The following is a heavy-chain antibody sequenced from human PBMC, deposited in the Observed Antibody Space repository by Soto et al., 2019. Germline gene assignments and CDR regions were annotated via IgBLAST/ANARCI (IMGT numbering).Heavy chain of an antibody. J-gene: IGHJ4*02. CDR2: ISPSNGQT. CDR1: GYTFSNFG. CDR3: ARVIMIFGVANLGGYFDY. V-gene: IGHV1-18*01. Sequence: ASVKVSCKASGYTFSNFGLSWVRQAPGQGLEWMGWISPSNGQTIYAQNFHGRVTMTTDTSTATAHMELRSLISDDTAVYYCARVIMIFGVANLGGYFDYWGEGTRVTV. D-gene: IGHD3-3*01.